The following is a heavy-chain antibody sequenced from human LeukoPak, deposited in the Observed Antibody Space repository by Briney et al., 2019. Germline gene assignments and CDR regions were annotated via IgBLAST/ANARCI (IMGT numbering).Heavy chain of an antibody. CDR1: GYTFTSYD. D-gene: IGHD3-22*01. V-gene: IGHV1-8*01. J-gene: IGHJ4*02. CDR2: MNPNSGNT. Sequence: GASVTVSCKASGYTFTSYDINWVRQATGQGLEWMGWMNPNSGNTGYAQKFQGRVTMTRNTSISTAYMELSSLRSEDTAVYYCARALKYYYDSSGYYFDYWGQGTLVTVSS. CDR3: ARALKYYYDSSGYYFDY.